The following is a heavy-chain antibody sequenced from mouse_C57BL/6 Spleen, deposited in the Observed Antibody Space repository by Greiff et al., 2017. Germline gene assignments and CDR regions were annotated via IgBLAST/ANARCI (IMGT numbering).Heavy chain of an antibody. J-gene: IGHJ1*03. CDR3: APIDYDYDWYFDG. CDR2: ISSGSSTI. V-gene: IGHV5-17*01. D-gene: IGHD2-4*01. CDR1: VFTFRDYG. Sequence: DVMLVESGGGLVKPGGSLKLSCAASVFTFRDYGMHWVRPAPEKGLEWVAYISSGSSTIYYADTVKGRFTISRDNAKHALFLQMTSLRSEDTAMYSCAPIDYDYDWYFDGWGTGTTVTVSS.